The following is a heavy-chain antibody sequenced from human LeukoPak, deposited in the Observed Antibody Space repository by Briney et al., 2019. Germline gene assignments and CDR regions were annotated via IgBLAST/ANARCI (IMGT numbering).Heavy chain of an antibody. D-gene: IGHD3-3*02. CDR3: ARDHVVLAPGGYYYHYMDV. J-gene: IGHJ6*03. V-gene: IGHV1-69*01. Sequence: SVKVSCKASEGTFNNYAISWVRQAPGQGLELMGGIIPIFGIANYAQKFQGRVTITADESTSTAYMGLSSLRSEDTAVYYCARDHVVLAPGGYYYHYMDVWGKGTTVTVSS. CDR2: IIPIFGIA. CDR1: EGTFNNYA.